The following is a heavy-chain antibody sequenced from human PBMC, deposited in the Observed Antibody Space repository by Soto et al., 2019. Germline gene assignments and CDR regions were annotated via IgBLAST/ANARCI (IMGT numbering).Heavy chain of an antibody. CDR2: IDPSDSYT. CDR3: ASHRYCSSTSCLTFDY. Sequence: GSLKISCKGYGYSFTSYWISWVRQMPGKGLEWMGRIDPSDSYTNYSPSFQGHVTISADKSISTAYLQWSSLKASDTAMYYCASHRYCSSTSCLTFDYWGQGTLVTGSS. V-gene: IGHV5-10-1*01. D-gene: IGHD2-2*01. J-gene: IGHJ4*02. CDR1: GYSFTSYW.